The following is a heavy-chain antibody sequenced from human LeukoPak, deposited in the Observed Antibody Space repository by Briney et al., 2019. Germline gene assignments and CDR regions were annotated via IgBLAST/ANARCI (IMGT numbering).Heavy chain of an antibody. CDR2: ISSSSSYI. D-gene: IGHD5-18*01. CDR3: ARRGYSYGGAFDI. J-gene: IGHJ3*02. V-gene: IGHV3-21*01. Sequence: GGSLRLSCAASGFTFSSYSMNWVRQAPGKGLEWVSSISSSSSYIYYADSVKGRFTISRDNAKNSLYLQMNSLRAEDTAVYYCARRGYSYGGAFDIWGQGTMVTVSP. CDR1: GFTFSSYS.